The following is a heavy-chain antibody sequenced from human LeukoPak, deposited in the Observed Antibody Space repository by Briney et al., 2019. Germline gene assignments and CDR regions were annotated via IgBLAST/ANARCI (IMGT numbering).Heavy chain of an antibody. J-gene: IGHJ4*02. V-gene: IGHV3-48*04. CDR1: GFTFGIYS. CDR3: ARDLGYCSGGSCLPLDY. D-gene: IGHD2-15*01. CDR2: ISSSSSTI. Sequence: PGGSLRLSCAASGFTFGIYSMNWVRQAPGKGLEWVSYISSSSSTIHYGDSVKGRFTISRDNAKNSLYLQMNSLRAEDTAVYYCARDLGYCSGGSCLPLDYWGQGTLVTVSS.